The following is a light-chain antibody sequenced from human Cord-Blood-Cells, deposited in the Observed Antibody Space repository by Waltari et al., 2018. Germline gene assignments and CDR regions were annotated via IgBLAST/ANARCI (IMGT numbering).Light chain of an antibody. CDR3: QAWDSSTYG. J-gene: IGLJ1*01. V-gene: IGLV3-1*01. CDR2: QDS. Sequence: SYELTQPPSVSVSPGQTASITCSGDKLGDKYACWYQQKPGQSPVLVIYQDSKRPSGIPERVSCSNSRNTATLTIRGTQAMDEADYYCQAWDSSTYGFGTGTKVTGL. CDR1: KLGDKY.